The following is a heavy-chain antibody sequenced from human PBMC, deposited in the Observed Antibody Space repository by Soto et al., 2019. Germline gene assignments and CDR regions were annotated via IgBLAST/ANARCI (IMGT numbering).Heavy chain of an antibody. J-gene: IGHJ4*02. CDR2: INAGNGNT. D-gene: IGHD6-19*01. V-gene: IGHV1-3*01. CDR1: GYTFTSYA. Sequence: ASLKVSCKASGYTFTSYAMHWVRQAPGQRLEWMGWINAGNGNTKYSQKFQGRVTITRDTSASTAYMELSSLRSEDTAVYYCARVPGVRSSGPRFDYWGQGTLVTVSS. CDR3: ARVPGVRSSGPRFDY.